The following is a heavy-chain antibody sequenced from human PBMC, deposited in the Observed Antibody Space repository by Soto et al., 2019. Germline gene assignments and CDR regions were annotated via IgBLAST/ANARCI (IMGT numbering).Heavy chain of an antibody. V-gene: IGHV4-4*09. CDR1: RVSISDYF. Sequence: SETLSLTCTVSRVSISDYFWSWIRQPPGKGLEWIGYIFHTGSTNYNPSLKSRVTISLDTSKKQFSLKLSSVTAADTAVYYCARVGGFGATTIDYWGQGTLVTVSS. D-gene: IGHD3-10*01. J-gene: IGHJ4*02. CDR2: IFHTGST. CDR3: ARVGGFGATTIDY.